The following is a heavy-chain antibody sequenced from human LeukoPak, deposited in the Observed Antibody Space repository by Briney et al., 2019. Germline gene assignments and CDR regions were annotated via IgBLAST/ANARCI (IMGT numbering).Heavy chain of an antibody. J-gene: IGHJ4*02. V-gene: IGHV3-21*04. D-gene: IGHD6-19*01. CDR2: ISSSSGYI. CDR3: ARELAEGWYGGDY. CDR1: GFTFSSYA. Sequence: GGSLRLPCAASGFTFSSYAMNWVRQAPGKGLEWVSSISSSSGYIFYADSVKGRFTISRDNAKNSLYLQMNSLRAEDTAVYYCARELAEGWYGGDYWGQGTLVTVSS.